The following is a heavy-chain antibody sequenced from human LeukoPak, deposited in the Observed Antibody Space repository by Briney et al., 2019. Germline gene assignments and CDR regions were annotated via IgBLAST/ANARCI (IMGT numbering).Heavy chain of an antibody. V-gene: IGHV3-66*01. D-gene: IGHD4-17*01. CDR1: GFTVSSNY. CDR3: AKDTAPTTVTTGHYYGMDV. J-gene: IGHJ6*02. Sequence: GGSLRLSCAASGFTVSSNYMSWVRQAPGKGLEWVSVIYSGGSTYYADSVKGRFTISRDNSKNTLYLQMNSLRAEDTAVYYCAKDTAPTTVTTGHYYGMDVWGQGTTVTVSS. CDR2: IYSGGST.